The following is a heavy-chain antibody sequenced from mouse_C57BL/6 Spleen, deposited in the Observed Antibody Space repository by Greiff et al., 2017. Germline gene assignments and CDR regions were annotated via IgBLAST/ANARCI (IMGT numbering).Heavy chain of an antibody. D-gene: IGHD1-1*01. Sequence: QVQLQQPGAELVRPGSSVKLSCKASGYTFTSYWMHWVKQRPIQGLEWIGNIDPSDSETHYNQKFKDKATLTVDKSSSTAYMQLSSLTSEDSAVYYCARPGSSYRAMDYWGQGTSVTVSS. J-gene: IGHJ4*01. V-gene: IGHV1-52*01. CDR1: GYTFTSYW. CDR3: ARPGSSYRAMDY. CDR2: IDPSDSET.